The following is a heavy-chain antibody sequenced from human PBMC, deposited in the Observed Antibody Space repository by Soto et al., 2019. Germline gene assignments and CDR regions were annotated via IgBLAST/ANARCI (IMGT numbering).Heavy chain of an antibody. D-gene: IGHD5-18*01. CDR1: GFTVSSYA. CDR3: ARDTDRYNYGLDY. Sequence: QVQLVESGGGVVQPGRSLRLSCAASGFTVSSYAMHWVRQAPGQGPEGVAVIWYDGDNKYYADSVKGRFTISRDNSKNTLYLQMKSLRAEETAVYYCARDTDRYNYGLDYWGQGTLVTVAS. V-gene: IGHV3-33*01. CDR2: IWYDGDNK. J-gene: IGHJ4*02.